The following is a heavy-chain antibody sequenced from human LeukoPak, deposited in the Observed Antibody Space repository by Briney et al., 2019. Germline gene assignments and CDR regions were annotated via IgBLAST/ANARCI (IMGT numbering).Heavy chain of an antibody. CDR1: GYSFTSYW. J-gene: IGHJ4*02. D-gene: IGHD4-17*01. CDR2: IDPSDSYT. V-gene: IGHV5-10-1*01. Sequence: GESLKISCKGSGYSFTSYWISWVRQMPGKGLEWVGRIDPSDSYTNYSPSYQGHVTISADKSISTAYLQWSSLKASGTAMYYCARAPLTTVTTWAIDYWGQGTLVTVSS. CDR3: ARAPLTTVTTWAIDY.